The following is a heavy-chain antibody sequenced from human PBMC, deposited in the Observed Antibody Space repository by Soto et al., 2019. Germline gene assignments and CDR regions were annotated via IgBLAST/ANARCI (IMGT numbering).Heavy chain of an antibody. D-gene: IGHD6-13*01. CDR1: GGSISSGGYS. Sequence: PSETLSLTCAVSGGSISSGGYSWSWIRHPPGKGLEWIGYIYHSGSTYYNPSLKSRVTISVDRSKKQFSLNLGSVTAADTAIYYCARHWGRGAAGTCYNWGQGTLVTVSS. CDR3: ARHWGRGAAGTCYN. CDR2: IYHSGST. V-gene: IGHV4-30-2*02. J-gene: IGHJ4*02.